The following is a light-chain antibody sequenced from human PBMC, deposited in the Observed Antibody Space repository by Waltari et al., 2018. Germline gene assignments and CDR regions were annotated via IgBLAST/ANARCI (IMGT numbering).Light chain of an antibody. CDR3: SSYVGTLV. Sequence: QSALTQPRSVSGSPGQSVTISCTGSSSDIGAYNYVSWYQQHPGKAPKRMIYVVSERASGVPERFSGSKSGNTASLTISGLQAEDEADYHCSSYVGTLVFGGGTKLTVL. CDR2: VVS. CDR1: SSDIGAYNY. J-gene: IGLJ2*01. V-gene: IGLV2-11*01.